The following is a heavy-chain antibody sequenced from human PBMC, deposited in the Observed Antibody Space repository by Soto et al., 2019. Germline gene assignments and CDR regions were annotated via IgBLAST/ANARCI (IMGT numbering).Heavy chain of an antibody. J-gene: IGHJ4*02. V-gene: IGHV3-15*07. CDR2: IKSKTDGGTT. CDR1: GFTFSNAW. CDR3: TTVPLYNYGSGFDF. D-gene: IGHD5-18*01. Sequence: GGSLRLSCAASGFTFSNAWMNWVRQAPGKGLEWVGRIKSKTDGGTTDYAAPVKGRFTISRDDSINTLYLQINSLKTEDTAMYYCTTVPLYNYGSGFDFWGQGTLVTVSS.